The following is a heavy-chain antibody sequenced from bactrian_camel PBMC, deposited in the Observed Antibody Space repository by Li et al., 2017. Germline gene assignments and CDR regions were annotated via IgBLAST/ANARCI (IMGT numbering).Heavy chain of an antibody. CDR2: IDADGTT. D-gene: IGHD1*01. J-gene: IGHJ4*01. V-gene: IGHV3S53*01. CDR1: GYSISNAC. Sequence: HVQLVESGGGSVQAGGSLRLSCAASGYSISNACMGWFRQAPGREREGVAAIDADGTTSYADSVKGRFTISEDNAKNTLYLQMNSLAPEDSATYYCAAVCRQRRFRGMWPLSQYEYLYWGHGTQVTVS. CDR3: AAVCRQRRFRGMWPLSQYEYLY.